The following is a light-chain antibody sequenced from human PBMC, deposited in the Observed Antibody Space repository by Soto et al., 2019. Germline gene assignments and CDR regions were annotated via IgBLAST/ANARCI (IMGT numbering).Light chain of an antibody. CDR3: QQYGSSPIT. J-gene: IGKJ5*01. V-gene: IGKV3-20*01. Sequence: EIVLTQCPGTLSLSPGERATLSCGASQSVSNNYLAWYQQKPGQAPRLLIDGASSRATGIPDRFSGSGSGTDFTLTISRLEPEDFAVYYCQQYGSSPITFGQGTRLEIK. CDR2: GAS. CDR1: QSVSNNY.